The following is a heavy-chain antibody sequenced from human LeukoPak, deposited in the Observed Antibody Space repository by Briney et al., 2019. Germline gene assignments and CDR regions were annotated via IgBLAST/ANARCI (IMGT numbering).Heavy chain of an antibody. Sequence: ASVKVSCKASGYTFTGYYMHWVRQAPGQGLEWMGWIDPNSGGTNYAQKFQGRVTMTRDTSISTAYMELSRLGSDDTAVYYCAGARWLQLPVDYWGQGTLVTVSS. CDR2: IDPNSGGT. V-gene: IGHV1-2*02. D-gene: IGHD5-24*01. CDR3: AGARWLQLPVDY. J-gene: IGHJ4*02. CDR1: GYTFTGYY.